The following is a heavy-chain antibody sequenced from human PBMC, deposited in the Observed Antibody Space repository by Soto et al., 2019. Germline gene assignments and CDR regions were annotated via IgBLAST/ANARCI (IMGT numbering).Heavy chain of an antibody. CDR3: AKGYGYSDREFDY. V-gene: IGHV3-23*01. CDR2: ISGSGGSR. J-gene: IGHJ4*02. Sequence: GGSLRLSCAASGFTFSSYAMSCVGQAPGKGLEWVSGISGSGGSRNHADSVKGRFTISRDNSKNTLYLQMNSLRVEDTAVYYCAKGYGYSDREFDYWGQGTLVTVSS. CDR1: GFTFSSYA. D-gene: IGHD6-13*01.